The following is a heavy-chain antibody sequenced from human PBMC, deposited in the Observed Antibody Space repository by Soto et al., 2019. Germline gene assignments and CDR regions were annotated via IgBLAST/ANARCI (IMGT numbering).Heavy chain of an antibody. D-gene: IGHD6-19*01. CDR3: AREPSRGWYDY. J-gene: IGHJ4*02. CDR1: GFTFYDYG. CDR2: INWNGGST. Sequence: EVQLVESGGGVVRPGGSLRLSCAASGFTFYDYGMSWVPQAPGKGLEWGAGINWNGGSTGYADYVKGRFTISRDNAKNSLYLQMNSLRAEDTALYHCAREPSRGWYDYWGQGTLVTLAS. V-gene: IGHV3-20*01.